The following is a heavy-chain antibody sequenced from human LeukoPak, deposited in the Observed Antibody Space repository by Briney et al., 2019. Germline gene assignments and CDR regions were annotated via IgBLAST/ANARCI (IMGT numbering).Heavy chain of an antibody. CDR1: GYTFTGYY. D-gene: IGHD2-15*01. J-gene: IGHJ5*02. CDR3: ARDPLHCSGGSCSSSWFDP. CDR2: INPNSGGT. V-gene: IGHV1-2*06. Sequence: ASVKVSCKASGYTFTGYYMHWVRQAPGQGLEWMGRINPNSGGTNYAQKFQGRVTMTRDTSISTAYMELSRLRSDDTAVYYCARDPLHCSGGSCSSSWFDPWGQGTLVTVSS.